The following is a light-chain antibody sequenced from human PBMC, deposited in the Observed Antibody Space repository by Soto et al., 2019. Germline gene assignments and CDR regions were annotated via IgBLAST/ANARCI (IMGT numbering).Light chain of an antibody. CDR1: QSVLYSSNNKNY. J-gene: IGKJ5*01. CDR3: QQANSCPPIT. CDR2: GAS. Sequence: DIVLTQSPDALSVSLSERATINCKSSQSVLYSSNNKNYLAWYQQKPGKAPKLLIYGASNLQSGVPSRFNGSGSGTDFTLTISSLQPEDFATYYCQQANSCPPITFGQGTRLEI. V-gene: IGKV4-1*01.